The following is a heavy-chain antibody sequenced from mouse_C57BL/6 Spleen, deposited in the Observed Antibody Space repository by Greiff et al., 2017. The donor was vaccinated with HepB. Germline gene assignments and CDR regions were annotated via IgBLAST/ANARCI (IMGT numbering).Heavy chain of an antibody. CDR3: ASDPGAMDY. CDR2: IDPSDSYT. J-gene: IGHJ4*01. V-gene: IGHV1-50*01. CDR1: GYTFTSYW. Sequence: QVQLKQPGAELVKPGASVKLSCKASGYTFTSYWMQWVKQRPGQGLEWIGEIDPSDSYTNYNQKFKGKATLTVDPSSSTAYMQLSSLTSEDSAVYYCASDPGAMDYWGQGTSVTVSS.